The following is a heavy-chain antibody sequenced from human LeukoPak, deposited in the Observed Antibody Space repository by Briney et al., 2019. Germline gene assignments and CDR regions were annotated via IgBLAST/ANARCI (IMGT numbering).Heavy chain of an antibody. Sequence: PAGSLSLTCAAYGWTFSGYYWSWIRQPPGKGLEWVGEINNSGSTNYNPSLKSRVTISVDTSKNQFSQKLSSVTAADTAVYYCARVGTYYYDSRREPADYWGQGTLVTVSS. J-gene: IGHJ4*02. CDR2: INNSGST. CDR1: GWTFSGYY. D-gene: IGHD3-22*01. CDR3: ARVGTYYYDSRREPADY. V-gene: IGHV4-34*01.